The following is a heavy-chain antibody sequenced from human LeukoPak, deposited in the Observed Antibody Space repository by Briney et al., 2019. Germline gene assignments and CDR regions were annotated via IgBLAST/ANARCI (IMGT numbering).Heavy chain of an antibody. Sequence: GGSLRLSCAASGFIFSSYWMHWVRHAPGKGLAWVSRINTDGSSTSYADSVKGRFTISRDNSKNTLYLQMNSLRAEDTAVYYCASPITYYGANHYYMDVWGKGTTVTISS. CDR2: INTDGSST. CDR1: GFIFSSYW. V-gene: IGHV3-74*01. J-gene: IGHJ6*03. D-gene: IGHD4-17*01. CDR3: ASPITYYGANHYYMDV.